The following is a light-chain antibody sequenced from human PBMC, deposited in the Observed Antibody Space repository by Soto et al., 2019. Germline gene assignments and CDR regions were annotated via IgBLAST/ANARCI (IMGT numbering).Light chain of an antibody. CDR3: QQYNNWPPFT. CDR1: QSFSSS. Sequence: IVMTLSPVPLSVSPVERATLSCRASQSFSSSLAWYQQKPGQAPRLLIYGASTRSTGIPARFSGSGSGTQFTLTISSLRSEDFAIYYCQQYNNWPPFTFGPGTKVDIK. J-gene: IGKJ3*01. V-gene: IGKV3-15*01. CDR2: GAS.